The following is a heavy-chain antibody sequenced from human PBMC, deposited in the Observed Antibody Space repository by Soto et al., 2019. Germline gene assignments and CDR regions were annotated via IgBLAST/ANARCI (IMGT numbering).Heavy chain of an antibody. Sequence: HPGGSLRLSCAASGFPFSRHAMAWVRRAAGRGLEWVATIGSDGSTYHAEPVKGRLSISRDNYGNMLHLQLNSLRVEDTGIYYCAKDPYNHRFDSWGQGTLVTVSS. CDR2: IGSDGST. CDR3: AKDPYNHRFDS. CDR1: GFPFSRHA. J-gene: IGHJ4*02. D-gene: IGHD1-1*01. V-gene: IGHV3-23*01.